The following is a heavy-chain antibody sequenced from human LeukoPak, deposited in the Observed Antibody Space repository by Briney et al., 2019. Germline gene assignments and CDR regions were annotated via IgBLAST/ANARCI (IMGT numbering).Heavy chain of an antibody. V-gene: IGHV3-21*01. CDR2: ISSSSSYI. J-gene: IGHJ6*02. Sequence: GGSLRLSCAASGFTFSSYSMNWVRQAPGKGLEWVSSISSSSSYICYADSVKGRFTISRDNAKNSLYLQMNSLRAEDTAVYYCAREGLALRGMDVWGQGTTVTVSS. D-gene: IGHD2-15*01. CDR3: AREGLALRGMDV. CDR1: GFTFSSYS.